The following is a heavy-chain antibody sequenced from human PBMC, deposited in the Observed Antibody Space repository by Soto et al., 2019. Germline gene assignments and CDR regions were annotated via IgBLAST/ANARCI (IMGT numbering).Heavy chain of an antibody. CDR2: IYPGDSDT. Sequence: XDSLKLSWQCSGYRFTSYFIGWVLQMPGKGLEWMGIIYPGDSDTRYSPSFQGQVTISADKSISTAYLQWSSLKASDTAMYYCARLTLDYYYYYYGMDVWGQGTTVTVSS. V-gene: IGHV5-51*01. J-gene: IGHJ6*02. CDR3: ARLTLDYYYYYYGMDV. CDR1: GYRFTSYF. D-gene: IGHD1-1*01.